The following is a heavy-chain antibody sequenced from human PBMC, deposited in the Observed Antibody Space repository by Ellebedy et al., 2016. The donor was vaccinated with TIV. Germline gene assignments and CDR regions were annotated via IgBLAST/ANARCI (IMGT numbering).Heavy chain of an antibody. CDR3: TTVYRYNYDSV. Sequence: GESLKISCAASGFTFSNAWMNWVRQAPGKGLEWVGRIKSKTDGGAADYAAPVKGRFTTSRDDSKNTLYLQMNSPKTEDTAVYFCTTVYRYNYDSVWGQGTLVTVSS. V-gene: IGHV3-15*01. D-gene: IGHD5-18*01. J-gene: IGHJ4*02. CDR2: IKSKTDGGAA. CDR1: GFTFSNAW.